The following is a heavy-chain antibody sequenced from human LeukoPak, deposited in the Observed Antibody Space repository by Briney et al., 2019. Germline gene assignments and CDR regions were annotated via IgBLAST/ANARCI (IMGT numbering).Heavy chain of an antibody. J-gene: IGHJ4*02. CDR2: MHSSGST. CDR3: ARGYYDSTGYYYPSFHY. D-gene: IGHD3-22*01. Sequence: SETLSLTCSVSGGSISNYYWNWIRQPAGKGLEWIGRMHSSGSTNYNPSLKSRVTMSVDTSKNQFSLKLRSVTAADTAVYYCARGYYDSTGYYYPSFHYWGQGTLVTVSS. V-gene: IGHV4-4*07. CDR1: GGSISNYY.